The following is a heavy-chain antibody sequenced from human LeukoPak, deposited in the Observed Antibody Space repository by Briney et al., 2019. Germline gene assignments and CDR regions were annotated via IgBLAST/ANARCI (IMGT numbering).Heavy chain of an antibody. CDR3: ARDGYSSGWYVAFDI. V-gene: IGHV1-18*04. Sequence: EASVKVSFKASGYTFTSYGISWVRQAPGQGLEWMGWISAYNGNTNYAQKLQGRVTMTTDTSTSTAYMELRGLRSDDTAVYYCARDGYSSGWYVAFDIWGQGTMVTVSS. D-gene: IGHD6-19*01. J-gene: IGHJ3*02. CDR1: GYTFTSYG. CDR2: ISAYNGNT.